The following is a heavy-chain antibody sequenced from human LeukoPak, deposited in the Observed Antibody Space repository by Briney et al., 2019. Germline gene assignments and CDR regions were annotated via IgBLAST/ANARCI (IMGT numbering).Heavy chain of an antibody. J-gene: IGHJ4*02. CDR2: IWYDGSNK. CDR1: GFTFSGYG. Sequence: GGSLRLSCAASGFTFSGYGMHWVRQAPGKGLEWVAVIWYDGSNKYYADSVKGRFTISRDNSKNTLYLQMNSLRAEDTAVYYCAREGSYYNGLDYWGQGTLVTVSS. D-gene: IGHD3-10*01. CDR3: AREGSYYNGLDY. V-gene: IGHV3-33*01.